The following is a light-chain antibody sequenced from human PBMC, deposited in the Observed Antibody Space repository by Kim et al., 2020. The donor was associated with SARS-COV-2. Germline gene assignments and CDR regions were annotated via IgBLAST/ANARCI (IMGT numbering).Light chain of an antibody. CDR1: QGISSY. CDR3: QQLNSFPRT. Sequence: TSKGDRVTITCRDSQGISSYLAWYQQKPGKAPKLLIYDVSTLQSGVPSRFSGSGSGTEFTLTISNLQPEDFATYYCQQLNSFPRTFGPGTKVDIK. V-gene: IGKV1-9*01. CDR2: DVS. J-gene: IGKJ1*01.